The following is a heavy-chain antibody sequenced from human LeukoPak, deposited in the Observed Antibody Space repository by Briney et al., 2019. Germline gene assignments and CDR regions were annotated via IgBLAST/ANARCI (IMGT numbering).Heavy chain of an antibody. J-gene: IGHJ4*02. CDR2: INWNGGST. V-gene: IGHV3-20*04. CDR1: GFTFDDYG. Sequence: PGGSLRLSCAASGFTFDDYGMSWVRQAPGKGLEWVSGINWNGGSTGYADSVKGRCTISRDNAKNSLYLQTNSLSAEDTALYYCARRHDSSGYDYVGYWGQGTLVTVSS. CDR3: ARRHDSSGYDYVGY. D-gene: IGHD3-22*01.